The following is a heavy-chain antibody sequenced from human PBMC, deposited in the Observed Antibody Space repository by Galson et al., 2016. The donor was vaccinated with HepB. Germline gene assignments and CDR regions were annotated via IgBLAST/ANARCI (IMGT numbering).Heavy chain of an antibody. CDR3: ARDEGRSYSGMDF. J-gene: IGHJ4*02. Sequence: SLRLSCAASGFTLSNYAMHWVRQAPGRGLEWVAIISYDGSNKYYADPVKGRFTTSRDNSKNTLYLQMNSLRADDTAVFYCARDEGRSYSGMDFWGQGTLVTVAS. V-gene: IGHV3-30*04. CDR2: ISYDGSNK. D-gene: IGHD1-26*01. CDR1: GFTLSNYA.